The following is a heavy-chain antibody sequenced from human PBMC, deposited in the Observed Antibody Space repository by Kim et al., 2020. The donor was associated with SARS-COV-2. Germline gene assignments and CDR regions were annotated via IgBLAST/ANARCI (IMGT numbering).Heavy chain of an antibody. CDR2: IYYSGST. Sequence: SETLSLTCTVSGGSISSYYWSWIRQPPGKGLEWIGYIYYSGSTNYNPSLKSRVTISVDTSKNQFSLKLSSVTAADTAVYYCARAPPSSGWYTTLWFDPWGQGTLVTVSS. CDR3: ARAPPSSGWYTTLWFDP. J-gene: IGHJ5*02. V-gene: IGHV4-59*01. CDR1: GGSISSYY. D-gene: IGHD6-19*01.